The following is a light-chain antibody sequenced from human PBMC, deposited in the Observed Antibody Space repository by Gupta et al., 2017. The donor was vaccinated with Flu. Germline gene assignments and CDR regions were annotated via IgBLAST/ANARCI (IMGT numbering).Light chain of an antibody. Sequence: DIQMTQSPSTLSASVGDRVTITCRASQSISSWLAWYKQKPGEAPKLLIYKASSLENGDPSRFSGSGSGTEFTLTISSLQPDDFATYYCQQYSSYSRTFGQGTKVEIK. CDR3: QQYSSYSRT. CDR1: QSISSW. CDR2: KAS. V-gene: IGKV1-5*03. J-gene: IGKJ1*01.